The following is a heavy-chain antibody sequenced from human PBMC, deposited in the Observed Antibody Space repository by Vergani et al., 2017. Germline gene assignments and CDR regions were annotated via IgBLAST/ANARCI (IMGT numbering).Heavy chain of an antibody. D-gene: IGHD3-3*01. CDR3: AGVAIGTYYDFWGGYQSFDY. CDR1: GYTFTSYY. V-gene: IGHV1-46*01. J-gene: IGHJ4*02. CDR2: INPSGGST. Sequence: QVQLVQSGAEVKKPGASVKVSCKASGYTFTSYYMHWVRQAPGQGLEWMGIINPSGGSTSYAQKFQGRVTMTRDTSTSTVYMELSSLRSEDTAVYYCAGVAIGTYYDFWGGYQSFDYWGQGTLVTVSS.